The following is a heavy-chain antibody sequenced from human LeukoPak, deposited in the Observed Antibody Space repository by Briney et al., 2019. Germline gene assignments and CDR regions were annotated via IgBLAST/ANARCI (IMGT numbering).Heavy chain of an antibody. V-gene: IGHV4-34*01. CDR1: GGSFSGYY. CDR2: INHSGST. CDR3: ARNPRRLMAYARNAFDI. J-gene: IGHJ3*02. Sequence: SPPETLSLTCAVYGGSFSGYYWSWIRQPPGKGLEWIGEINHSGSTNYNPSLKSRVTISVDTSKNQFSLKLSSVTAADTAVYYCARNPRRLMAYARNAFDIWGQGTMVTVSS. D-gene: IGHD2-8*01.